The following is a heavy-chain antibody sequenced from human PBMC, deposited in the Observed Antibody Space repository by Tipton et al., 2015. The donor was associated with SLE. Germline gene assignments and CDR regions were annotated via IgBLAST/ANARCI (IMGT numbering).Heavy chain of an antibody. V-gene: IGHV4-61*01. D-gene: IGHD5-18*01. J-gene: IGHJ6*02. Sequence: TLSLTCTVSGGSISSSSYYWSWIRQPPGKGLEWIGYIYYSGSTNYNPSLKSRVTISVDTSKNQFSLKLSSVTAADTAVYYCARGGQLWLRDYYGMDVWGQGTTVTVSS. CDR1: GGSISSSSYY. CDR3: ARGGQLWLRDYYGMDV. CDR2: IYYSGST.